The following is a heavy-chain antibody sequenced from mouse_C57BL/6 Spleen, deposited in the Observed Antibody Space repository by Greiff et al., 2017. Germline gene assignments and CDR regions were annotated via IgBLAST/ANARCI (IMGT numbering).Heavy chain of an antibody. CDR3: ARLGGSSYHWYFDV. V-gene: IGHV7-3*01. J-gene: IGHJ1*03. D-gene: IGHD1-1*01. CDR1: GFTFTDYY. Sequence: DVMLVESGGGLVQPGGSLSLSCAASGFTFTDYYMSWVRQPPGKALEWLGFIRNKANGYTTEYSASVKGRFTISRDNSQSILYLQMNALRAEDSATYYCARLGGSSYHWYFDVWGTGTTVTVSS. CDR2: IRNKANGYTT.